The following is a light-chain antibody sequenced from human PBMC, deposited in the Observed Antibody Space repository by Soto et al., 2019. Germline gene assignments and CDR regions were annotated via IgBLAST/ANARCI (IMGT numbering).Light chain of an antibody. J-gene: IGKJ1*01. CDR1: QSVSSSY. V-gene: IGKV3-20*01. CDR2: DAS. CDR3: QQYYTTPWT. Sequence: EIVLTQSPGTLSLSPGERATLSCRASQSVSSSYLAWYQQKPGQPPRLLIYDASNRATGIPDRFSGGGSGTDFTLTISRLEPEDVAVYYCQQYYTTPWTFGQGTKVEIK.